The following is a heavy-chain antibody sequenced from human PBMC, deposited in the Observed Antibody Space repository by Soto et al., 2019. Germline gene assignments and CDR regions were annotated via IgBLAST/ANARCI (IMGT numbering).Heavy chain of an antibody. CDR3: ARWSIAARTVDY. Sequence: PSETLSLTCTVSGGSISSGGYYWSWIRQHPGKGLEWIGYIYYSGSTYYNPSLKSRVTISVDTSKNQFSLKLSSVTAADTAVYYCARWSIAARTVDYWGQGTLVTVSS. V-gene: IGHV4-31*03. CDR1: GGSISSGGYY. D-gene: IGHD6-6*01. CDR2: IYYSGST. J-gene: IGHJ4*02.